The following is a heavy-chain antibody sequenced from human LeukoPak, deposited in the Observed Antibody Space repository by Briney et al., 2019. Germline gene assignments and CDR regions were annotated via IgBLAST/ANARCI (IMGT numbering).Heavy chain of an antibody. CDR3: ARDRNWKSGVYFDY. Sequence: PSETLSLTCTVSGGSISSSSYYWGWIRQPPGKGLEWIGSIYYSGCTYYNPSLKSRVTISVDTSKNQFSLKLSSVTAADTAAYYCARDRNWKSGVYFDYWGQGTLVTISS. CDR2: IYYSGCT. CDR1: GGSISSSSYY. J-gene: IGHJ4*02. D-gene: IGHD1-20*01. V-gene: IGHV4-39*07.